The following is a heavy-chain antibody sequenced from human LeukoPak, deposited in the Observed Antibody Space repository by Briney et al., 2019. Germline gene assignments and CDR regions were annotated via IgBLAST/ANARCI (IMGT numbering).Heavy chain of an antibody. CDR1: GYTFTSYY. V-gene: IGHV1-46*01. Sequence: ASVKVSCKASGYTFTSYYMHWVRQAPGQGLEWMGIINPSGGSTSYAQKFQGRVTMTRDTSTSTVYMELSSLRSEDTAVYYCARDLGHYYGSGSYVDYWGQGTLVTVSS. CDR3: ARDLGHYYGSGSYVDY. J-gene: IGHJ4*02. CDR2: INPSGGST. D-gene: IGHD3-10*01.